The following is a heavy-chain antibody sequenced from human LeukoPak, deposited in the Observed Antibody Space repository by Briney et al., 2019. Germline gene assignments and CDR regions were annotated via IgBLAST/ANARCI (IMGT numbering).Heavy chain of an antibody. CDR3: AKLGGQELHNYYVAV. V-gene: IGHV3-23*01. CDR1: GFTFSSYA. J-gene: IGHJ6*03. CDR2: IIDSGKNT. D-gene: IGHD3-16*01. Sequence: GGSLRLSCAASGFTFSSYAMSWVRQAPGKGLEWVSGIIDSGKNTYYANFAKGRFTISRDNSNNTLYLQMNSLRAEDTAVYYCAKLGGQELHNYYVAVCGKGTTVAVSS.